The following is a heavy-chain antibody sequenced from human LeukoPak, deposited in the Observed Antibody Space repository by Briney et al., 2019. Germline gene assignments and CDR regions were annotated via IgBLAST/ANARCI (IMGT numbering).Heavy chain of an antibody. CDR2: INPNSGNT. Sequence: ASVKGSSKASGYTFTGDYMPWVRQDLRQGLQWMGWINPNSGNTEYPQKLHGRVTMTRDTTISTVYMELSSLRSDDTAVYYCARADSVPAGDYHYWYMDVWGKGTTVTVSS. D-gene: IGHD2-2*01. V-gene: IGHV1-2*02. CDR1: GYTFTGDY. J-gene: IGHJ6*03. CDR3: ARADSVPAGDYHYWYMDV.